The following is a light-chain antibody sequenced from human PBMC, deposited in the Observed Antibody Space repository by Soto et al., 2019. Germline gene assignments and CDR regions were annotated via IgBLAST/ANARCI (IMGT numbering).Light chain of an antibody. CDR2: VAS. Sequence: EIVLTQSPATLSVSPGERATLSCRASQSVNQKLGWYQQKHGQAPRLLIYVASYRATGIPARFSGSGSGTEYTLPISNLQAEDFAVYYCQQFNNWPHTFGQGTRLEIK. J-gene: IGKJ2*01. CDR1: QSVNQK. V-gene: IGKV3-15*01. CDR3: QQFNNWPHT.